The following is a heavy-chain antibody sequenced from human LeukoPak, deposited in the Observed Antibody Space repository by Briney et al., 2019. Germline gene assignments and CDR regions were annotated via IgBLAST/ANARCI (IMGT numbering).Heavy chain of an antibody. J-gene: IGHJ4*02. V-gene: IGHV3-48*04. CDR3: ARDADGAFSY. CDR1: GFTFSSYS. D-gene: IGHD3-10*01. CDR2: ISSSSSTI. Sequence: PGGSLRLSCAASGFTFSSYSMNWVRQAPGKGLEWVSYISSSSSTIYYADSVKGRFTISRDNAKDTLYLQMNSLRAEDTAVYYCARDADGAFSYWGQGTLVTVSS.